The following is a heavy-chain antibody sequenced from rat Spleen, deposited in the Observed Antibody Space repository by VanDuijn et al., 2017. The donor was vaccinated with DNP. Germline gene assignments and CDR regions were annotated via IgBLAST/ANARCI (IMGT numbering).Heavy chain of an antibody. J-gene: IGHJ2*01. CDR2: ISYSGST. CDR1: GYSITSNF. CDR3: ARWTRYFDS. Sequence: EVQLQESGSGLVKPSQSLSLTCSVTGYSITSNFWGWIRKFPGNKMEYVGHISYSGSTNYNPSLKSRISITRDTSKNHFFLHLNSATTEDTATYYCARWTRYFDSWGQGVMVTVSS. V-gene: IGHV3-1*01. D-gene: IGHD1-7*01.